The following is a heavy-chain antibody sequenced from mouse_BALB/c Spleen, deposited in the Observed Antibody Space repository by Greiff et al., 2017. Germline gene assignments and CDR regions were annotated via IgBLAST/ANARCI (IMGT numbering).Heavy chain of an antibody. CDR2: IDPANGNT. CDR3: ARRDYDPYAMDY. CDR1: GFNIKDTY. J-gene: IGHJ4*01. D-gene: IGHD2-4*01. Sequence: EVQLQQSGAELVKPGASVKLSCTASGFNIKDTYMHWVKQRPEQGLEWIGRIDPANGNTKYDPKFQGKATITADTSSNTAYLQLSSLTSEDTAVYYCARRDYDPYAMDYWGQGTSVTVSS. V-gene: IGHV14-3*02.